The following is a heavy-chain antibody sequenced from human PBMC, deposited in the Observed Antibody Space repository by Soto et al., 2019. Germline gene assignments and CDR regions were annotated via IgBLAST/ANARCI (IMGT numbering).Heavy chain of an antibody. V-gene: IGHV3-48*03. D-gene: IGHD5-18*01. J-gene: IGHJ4*02. CDR1: GFSFSSFA. CDR2: ISDDGASI. CDR3: ARENSVQAWLHHFDH. Sequence: GSLRLSCEASGFSFSSFAMNWVRQAPGRGLEWVSYISDDGASIYYADSLKGRFTISRDNAKNSLSLQMNNLRAEDTAVYYCARENSVQAWLHHFDHWGLGTLVTVSS.